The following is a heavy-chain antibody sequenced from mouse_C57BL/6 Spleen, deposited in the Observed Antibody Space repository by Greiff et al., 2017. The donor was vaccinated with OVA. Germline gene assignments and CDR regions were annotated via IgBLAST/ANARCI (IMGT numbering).Heavy chain of an antibody. CDR2: INPSSGYT. V-gene: IGHV1-4*01. CDR1: GFTFTSYW. Sequence: VQLQQSGAELVRPGASVKMSCKASGFTFTSYWMHWVKQRPGQGLEWIGYINPSSGYTNYNQKFKDKATLTADKSSRTAYMQLSSLTSEDTSVYYCANHDDGPDYWGQGTTLTVSS. CDR3: ANHDDGPDY. J-gene: IGHJ2*01. D-gene: IGHD2-3*01.